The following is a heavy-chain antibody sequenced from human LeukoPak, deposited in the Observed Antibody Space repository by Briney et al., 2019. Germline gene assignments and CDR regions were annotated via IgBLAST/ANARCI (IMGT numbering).Heavy chain of an antibody. Sequence: SETLSLTCAVYGGSLSDYYWSWIRQPPGKGLEWIGEINHSGSTNYNPSLKSRVTISVDKSKNQFSLKLSSVTAADTAVYYCAREVNYRGSLHMDVWGKGTTVTVSS. CDR1: GGSLSDYY. D-gene: IGHD1-7*01. CDR2: INHSGST. CDR3: AREVNYRGSLHMDV. J-gene: IGHJ6*03. V-gene: IGHV4-34*01.